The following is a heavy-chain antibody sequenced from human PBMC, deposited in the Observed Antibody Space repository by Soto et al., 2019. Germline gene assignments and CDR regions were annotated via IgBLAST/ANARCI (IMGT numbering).Heavy chain of an antibody. D-gene: IGHD6-19*01. Sequence: QVQLVQSGAEVKKPGSSVKVSCKASGGTFSSHAISWVRQAPGQGLEWMGGITPIFATANYAQKFQGRVTSPPDESTSTAYMALRSLRSEDTAVYYCAQTLGLAVAGPGRFDLWGRGTLVTVSS. J-gene: IGHJ2*01. V-gene: IGHV1-69*05. CDR1: GGTFSSHA. CDR2: ITPIFATA. CDR3: AQTLGLAVAGPGRFDL.